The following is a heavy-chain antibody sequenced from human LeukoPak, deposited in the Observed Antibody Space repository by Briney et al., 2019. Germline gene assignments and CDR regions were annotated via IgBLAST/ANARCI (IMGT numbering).Heavy chain of an antibody. CDR3: ARDRDNIVAYGGLDY. D-gene: IGHD5-12*01. J-gene: IGHJ4*02. Sequence: PGGSLRLSCAASGFTFSSYWMSWVRQAPGKGLEWVANIKQDGSEKYYVDSVKGRFTISRDNAKNLLYLQMNSLRAEDTAVYYCARDRDNIVAYGGLDYWGQGTLVTVSS. CDR2: IKQDGSEK. CDR1: GFTFSSYW. V-gene: IGHV3-7*01.